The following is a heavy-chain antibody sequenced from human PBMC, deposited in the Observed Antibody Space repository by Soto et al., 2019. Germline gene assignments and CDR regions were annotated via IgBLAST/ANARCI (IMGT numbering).Heavy chain of an antibody. J-gene: IGHJ4*02. CDR1: GYTFTGYY. CDR2: INPNSGGT. D-gene: IGHD6-19*01. CDR3: ARASYSSGWFDRAYYFDY. Sequence: ASVKVSCKASGYTFTGYYMHWVRQAPGQGLEWMGWINPNSGGTNYAQKFQGWVTMTRDTSISTAYMELSRLRSDDTAVYYCARASYSSGWFDRAYYFDYWGQGTLVTVSS. V-gene: IGHV1-2*04.